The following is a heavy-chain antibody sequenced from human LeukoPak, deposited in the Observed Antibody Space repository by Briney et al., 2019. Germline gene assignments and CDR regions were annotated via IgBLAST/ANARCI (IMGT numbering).Heavy chain of an antibody. CDR3: ARVVTPRYCSTPSCYWKGWFDP. CDR2: IIPIFGTA. Sequence: KVSCKASGGTLRRFGISWVRQAPGQGLECMGGIIPIFGTANYAQKFQGRVTITADESTSTAYMELSSLKSEDTAVYYCARVVTPRYCSTPSCYWKGWFDPWGQGTLVTVSS. V-gene: IGHV1-69*01. CDR1: GGTLRRFG. D-gene: IGHD2-2*01. J-gene: IGHJ5*02.